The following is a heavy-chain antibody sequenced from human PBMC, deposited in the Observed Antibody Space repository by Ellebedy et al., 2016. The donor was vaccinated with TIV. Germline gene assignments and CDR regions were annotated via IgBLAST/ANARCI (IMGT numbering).Heavy chain of an antibody. CDR3: ARVSELRDYFDY. CDR2: INPSGGST. V-gene: IGHV1-46*01. D-gene: IGHD1-26*01. Sequence: ASVKVSCXASGYTFTGYYMHWVRQAPGQGLEWMGIINPSGGSTSYAQKFQGRVTMTRDTSTSTVYMELSSLRSEDTAVYYCARVSELRDYFDYWGQGTLVTVSS. J-gene: IGHJ4*02. CDR1: GYTFTGYY.